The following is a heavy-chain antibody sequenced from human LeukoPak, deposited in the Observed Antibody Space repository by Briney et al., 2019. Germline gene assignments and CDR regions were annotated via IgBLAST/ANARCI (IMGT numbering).Heavy chain of an antibody. CDR2: IYTSGST. Sequence: SETLSLTCTVSGGSISSNYWSWIRQPAGKGLEWIGRIYTSGSTNYNPSLKSRVTMSVDTSKNQFSLKLSSVTAADTAVYYCARWSVGSSGWYSWFDPWGQGTLVTVSS. CDR3: ARWSVGSSGWYSWFDP. D-gene: IGHD6-19*01. J-gene: IGHJ5*02. CDR1: GGSISSNY. V-gene: IGHV4-4*07.